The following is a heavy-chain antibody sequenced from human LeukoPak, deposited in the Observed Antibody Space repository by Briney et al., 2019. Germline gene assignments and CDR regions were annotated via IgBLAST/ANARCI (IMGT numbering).Heavy chain of an antibody. CDR2: IDSSSSTI. CDR1: GFDFSTYS. Sequence: PGGSLRLSCAASGFDFSTYSVHWVRRAPGRGLEWLSYIDSSSSTIYYADSVKGRFTISRDNSKNTLYLQMNSLRAEDTAVYYCAKAPPRGSGWDQRPFDYWGQGTRVTVSS. J-gene: IGHJ4*02. CDR3: AKAPPRGSGWDQRPFDY. V-gene: IGHV3-48*01. D-gene: IGHD6-19*01.